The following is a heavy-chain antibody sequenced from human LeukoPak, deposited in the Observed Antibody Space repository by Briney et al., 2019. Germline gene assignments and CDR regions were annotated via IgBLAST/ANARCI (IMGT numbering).Heavy chain of an antibody. CDR1: GYTFTGYY. V-gene: IGHV1-2*02. J-gene: IGHJ4*02. CDR2: INPNSGGT. Sequence: GASVKVSCKASGYTFTGYYMHWVRQAPGQGLEWMGWINPNSGGTNYAQKFQGRVTMTRDTSISTAYMELSRLRSDDTAVYYCARSDFWSGYPSDYWGQGTLVTVSS. D-gene: IGHD3-3*01. CDR3: ARSDFWSGYPSDY.